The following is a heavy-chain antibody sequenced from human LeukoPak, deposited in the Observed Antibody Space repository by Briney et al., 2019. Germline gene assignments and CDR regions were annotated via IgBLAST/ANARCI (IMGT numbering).Heavy chain of an antibody. CDR2: ISWNSGSI. V-gene: IGHV3-9*01. CDR1: GFTFDDYA. J-gene: IGHJ4*02. D-gene: IGHD6-19*01. Sequence: GRSLRLSCAASGFTFDDYAMHLVRQAPGKGLEWVSGISWNSGSIGYADSVKGRFTISRDNAKNSLYLQMNSLRAEDTALYYCVKDSGVAVAGLDYWGQGTLVTVSS. CDR3: VKDSGVAVAGLDY.